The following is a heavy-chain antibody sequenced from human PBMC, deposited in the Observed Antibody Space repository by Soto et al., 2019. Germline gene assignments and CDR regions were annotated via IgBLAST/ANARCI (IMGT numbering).Heavy chain of an antibody. J-gene: IGHJ6*02. CDR1: GGSMCSSNW. Sequence: KTSETLALTCAVSGGSMCSSNWWGWVRQPPGKGLEWIGEIYHSGSTNYNPSLKSRVTISVDKSKNQFSLKLSSVTAADTAVYYCASGYYDFWSGYLSYYYYGMDVWGQGTTVTVSS. D-gene: IGHD3-3*01. CDR2: IYHSGST. CDR3: ASGYYDFWSGYLSYYYYGMDV. V-gene: IGHV4-4*02.